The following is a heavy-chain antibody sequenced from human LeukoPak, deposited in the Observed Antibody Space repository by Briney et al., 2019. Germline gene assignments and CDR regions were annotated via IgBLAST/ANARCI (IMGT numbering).Heavy chain of an antibody. Sequence: SETLSLTCAVYGGSFSGYYWSWIRQPPGKGLEWIGEINHSGSTNYNPSLKSRVTISVDTSKNQFSLKLSSVTAADTAVYYCARDRCSGGSCGWFDPWGQGTLVTVSS. CDR3: ARDRCSGGSCGWFDP. CDR2: INHSGST. V-gene: IGHV4-34*01. J-gene: IGHJ5*02. D-gene: IGHD2-15*01. CDR1: GGSFSGYY.